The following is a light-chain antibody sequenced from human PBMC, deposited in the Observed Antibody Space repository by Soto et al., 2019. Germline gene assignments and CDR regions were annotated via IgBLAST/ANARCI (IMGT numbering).Light chain of an antibody. Sequence: DIQMTQSPSTLSASVGDRVAITCRASQSLSGSLAWYQQKPGRAPKLLIYKASRLESGVPSRFSGGGSGTEFTLTISSLQPDDSATSYCQQYNTYPWTFGQGTKVEIK. J-gene: IGKJ1*01. CDR2: KAS. CDR1: QSLSGS. CDR3: QQYNTYPWT. V-gene: IGKV1-5*03.